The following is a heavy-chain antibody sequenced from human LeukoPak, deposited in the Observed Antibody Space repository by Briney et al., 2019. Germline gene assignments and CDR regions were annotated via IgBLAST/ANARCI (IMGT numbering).Heavy chain of an antibody. Sequence: SETLSLTCTVSGGSISSYYWSWIRQPPGKGLEWIGYIYYSGSTNYNPSLRSRVTMSIDTSSTQFSLKLSSVTAADTAVYYCARAAYYDVWGKSYAPDIWGQGTMVTVSS. D-gene: IGHD3-3*01. CDR2: IYYSGST. J-gene: IGHJ3*02. V-gene: IGHV4-59*01. CDR3: ARAAYYDVWGKSYAPDI. CDR1: GGSISSYY.